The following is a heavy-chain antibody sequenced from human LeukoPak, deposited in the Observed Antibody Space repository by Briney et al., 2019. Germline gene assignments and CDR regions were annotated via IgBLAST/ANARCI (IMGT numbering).Heavy chain of an antibody. CDR2: IKTDGSST. CDR3: ARGDGVIMNY. V-gene: IGHV3-74*01. D-gene: IGHD3-10*01. CDR1: GFISSSAW. Sequence: GGSLRLSCAASGFISSSAWMTWVRQVPGKGLVWVSRIKTDGSSTSYADSVKGRFTISNDNAENTLYLQMNSLRAEDTAVYYCARGDGVIMNYWGQGTLVTVSS. J-gene: IGHJ4*02.